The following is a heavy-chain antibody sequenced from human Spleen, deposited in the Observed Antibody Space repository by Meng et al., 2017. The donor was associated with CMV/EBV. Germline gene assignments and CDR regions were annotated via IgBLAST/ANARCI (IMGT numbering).Heavy chain of an antibody. Sequence: VYGGSFSGYYWSWIRQPPGKGLEWIGEINHSGSTNYNPSLKSRVTISVDTSKNQFSLKLSSVTAADTAVYYCARGGGGDSSGYYPDWGQGTLVTVSS. J-gene: IGHJ4*02. CDR3: ARGGGGDSSGYYPD. CDR1: GGSFSGYY. CDR2: INHSGST. V-gene: IGHV4-34*01. D-gene: IGHD3-22*01.